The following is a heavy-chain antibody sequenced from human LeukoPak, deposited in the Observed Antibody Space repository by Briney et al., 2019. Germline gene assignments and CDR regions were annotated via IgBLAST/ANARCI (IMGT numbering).Heavy chain of an antibody. CDR2: ISSSGSTI. CDR1: GFTFSDYY. CDR3: ARATTYYYDSSGYFIDY. D-gene: IGHD3-22*01. J-gene: IGHJ4*02. Sequence: GGSLRLSCAASGFTFSDYYMSWIRQAPGKGLEWVSYISSSGSTIYYADSVKGRFTISRDNAKNSLYLQMNSLRAEDTAVYYCARATTYYYDSSGYFIDYWGQGTLVTVSS. V-gene: IGHV3-11*01.